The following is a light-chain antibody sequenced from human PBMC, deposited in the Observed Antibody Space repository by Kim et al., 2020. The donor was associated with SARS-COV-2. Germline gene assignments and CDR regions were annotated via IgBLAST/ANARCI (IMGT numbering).Light chain of an antibody. V-gene: IGKV3-20*01. CDR3: QQYGSSPRT. J-gene: IGKJ2*02. Sequence: EIVLSQSPGTLSLSPWERATLSCRASQSVSSSYLAWYQQKPGQAPRLLIYGASSRASGIPGRFSGSGSGTEFALTISRLEPEDVAVYYCQQYGSSPRTFGQGTKLEIK. CDR1: QSVSSSY. CDR2: GAS.